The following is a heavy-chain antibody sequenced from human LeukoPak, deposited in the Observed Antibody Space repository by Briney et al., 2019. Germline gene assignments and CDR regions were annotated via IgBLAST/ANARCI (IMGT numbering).Heavy chain of an antibody. CDR3: ARLVTTAYWNWFDP. D-gene: IGHD2-21*01. CDR2: IYHSGST. CDR1: GYSISSGYY. V-gene: IGHV4-38-2*01. J-gene: IGHJ5*02. Sequence: PSETLSLTCAVSGYSISSGYYWGWIRQPPGKGLGWIGCIYHSGSTYYNPSLKSRVTISVDTSKNQFSLKLSSVTAADTAVYYCARLVTTAYWNWFDPWGQGTLVTVSS.